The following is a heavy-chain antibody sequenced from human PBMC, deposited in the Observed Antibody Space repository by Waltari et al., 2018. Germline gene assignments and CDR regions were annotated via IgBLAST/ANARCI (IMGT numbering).Heavy chain of an antibody. J-gene: IGHJ4*02. CDR1: GGSFSGYY. CDR2: INHSGST. Sequence: QVQLQQWGAGLLKPSETLSLTCAVYGGSFSGYYWSWIRQPPGQGLEWLGEINHSGSTNYNPSLKSRVTISVDTSKNQFSLKLSSVTAADTAVYYCARGVETSSYYVSGSYYISYYFDCWGQGTLVTVSS. D-gene: IGHD3-10*01. CDR3: ARGVETSSYYVSGSYYISYYFDC. V-gene: IGHV4-34*01.